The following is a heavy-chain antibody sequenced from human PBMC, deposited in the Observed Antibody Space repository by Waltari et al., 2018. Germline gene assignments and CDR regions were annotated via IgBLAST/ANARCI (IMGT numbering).Heavy chain of an antibody. Sequence: EVYLLESGGVLVQPGQSLRLSCAASRFTFRDYAMTWVRQAPGKGLEWVSTISGSADASYYADSVKGRFAISRDNSKNTLYLQMNSLRVEDTAKYYCAKPAGYAYGYGAFHMWGQGTTVTVSS. CDR2: ISGSADAS. V-gene: IGHV3-23*01. D-gene: IGHD5-18*01. J-gene: IGHJ3*02. CDR1: RFTFRDYA. CDR3: AKPAGYAYGYGAFHM.